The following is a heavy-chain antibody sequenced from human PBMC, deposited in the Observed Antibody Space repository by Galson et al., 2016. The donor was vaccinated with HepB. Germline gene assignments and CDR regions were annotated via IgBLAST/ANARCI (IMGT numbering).Heavy chain of an antibody. CDR2: TYYNGIT. D-gene: IGHD3-16*01. CDR1: GDSISSRTYY. V-gene: IGHV4-61*03. J-gene: IGHJ4*02. Sequence: SETLSLTCNVSGDSISSRTYYWSWIRQSPGKGLEWIGYTYYNGITKYNPSLQSRVTISVDTSQTTFSLKRRSVAATDIAVCFGARARGGVDDWGPGTLVTVSS. CDR3: ARARGGVDD.